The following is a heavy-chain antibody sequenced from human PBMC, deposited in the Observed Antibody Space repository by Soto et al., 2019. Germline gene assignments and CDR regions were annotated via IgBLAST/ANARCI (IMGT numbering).Heavy chain of an antibody. CDR3: ARDPRWFGELYGMDV. V-gene: IGHV1-18*01. CDR2: ISAYNGNT. Sequence: ASVKVSCKASGYTFTSYGISWVRQAPGQGLEWMGWISAYNGNTNYAQKLQGRVTMTTDTSTSTAYMELRSLRSDDTAVYYCARDPRWFGELYGMDVWGQGTRVTVSS. CDR1: GYTFTSYG. J-gene: IGHJ6*02. D-gene: IGHD3-10*01.